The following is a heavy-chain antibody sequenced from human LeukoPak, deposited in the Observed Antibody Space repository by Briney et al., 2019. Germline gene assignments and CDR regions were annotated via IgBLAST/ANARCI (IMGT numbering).Heavy chain of an antibody. D-gene: IGHD3-10*01. CDR3: AKALYGSDMDV. J-gene: IGHJ6*02. Sequence: GGSLRLSCAASGFIFHDYAMHWVRQAPGKGLEWVSGISWNSGSIGYADSVKGRFTISSDNAKNSLYLQMNSLRADDTALYYCAKALYGSDMDVWGQGTTVIVSS. CDR1: GFIFHDYA. CDR2: ISWNSGSI. V-gene: IGHV3-9*01.